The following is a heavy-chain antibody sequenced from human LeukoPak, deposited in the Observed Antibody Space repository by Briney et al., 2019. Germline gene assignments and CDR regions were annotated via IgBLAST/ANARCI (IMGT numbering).Heavy chain of an antibody. D-gene: IGHD4-17*01. CDR2: IRYDGSNK. V-gene: IGHV3-30*02. CDR1: GFTFSSYG. Sequence: PGGSLTLSCAASGFTFSSYGMHWVRQAPGKGLEWVAFIRYDGSNKYYADSVKGRFAISRDNSKNTLYLQMNSLRAEDTAVYYCAKATVTLNFYYFDYWGQGTLVTVSS. J-gene: IGHJ4*02. CDR3: AKATVTLNFYYFDY.